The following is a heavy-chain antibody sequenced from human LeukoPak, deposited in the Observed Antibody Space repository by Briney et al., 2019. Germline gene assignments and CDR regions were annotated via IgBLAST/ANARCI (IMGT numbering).Heavy chain of an antibody. Sequence: SETLSLTCTVSGGSISNYYWSWIRQPPGKGLEWIGYIYYTGSTSYNPSLKSRVTISIDTSKIQFSLRLSSVTAADTAVYYCARRSHDYVWGSYRYYFDYWGQGTLVTVSS. CDR3: ARRSHDYVWGSYRYYFDY. CDR2: IYYTGST. J-gene: IGHJ4*02. CDR1: GGSISNYY. V-gene: IGHV4-59*08. D-gene: IGHD3-16*02.